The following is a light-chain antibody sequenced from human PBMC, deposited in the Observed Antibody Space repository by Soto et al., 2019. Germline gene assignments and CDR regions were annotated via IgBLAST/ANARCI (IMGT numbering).Light chain of an antibody. CDR3: QQYNNFPWT. J-gene: IGKJ1*01. CDR1: QIINHW. CDR2: KAS. V-gene: IGKV1-5*03. Sequence: DIQMTQSPSILSASVGDRVTITCRASQIINHWLAWYQQKPGKVPKLLIFKASNLQSGVPSRFSGSESGTEFTLTISSLQPDDFATYYCQQYNNFPWTFGQGTKVEIK.